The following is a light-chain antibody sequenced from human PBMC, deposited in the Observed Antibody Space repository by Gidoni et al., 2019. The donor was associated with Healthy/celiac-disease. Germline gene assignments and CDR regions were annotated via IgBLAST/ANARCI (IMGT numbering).Light chain of an antibody. V-gene: IGKV3-15*01. J-gene: IGKJ1*01. CDR1: QSVSSN. Sequence: EIGMTQPTATLSVSPGERATLSCRASQSVSSNLAWYQQKPGQAPRLLIYGASTRATGIPARFSGSGSGTEFTLTISSLQSEDFAVYYCQQYNNWPRRTFGQGTKVEIK. CDR3: QQYNNWPRRT. CDR2: GAS.